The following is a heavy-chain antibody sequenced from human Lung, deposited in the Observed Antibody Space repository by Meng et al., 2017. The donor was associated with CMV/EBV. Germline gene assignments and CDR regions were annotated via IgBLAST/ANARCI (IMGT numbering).Heavy chain of an antibody. J-gene: IGHJ4*02. CDR2: ISHSGIT. D-gene: IGHD1-14*01. Sequence: LSCAVHGESFSGYSWSWIRQPPGKGLEWIGEISHSGITNYNPSLKSRVTISLYTSKNQFSLKLNSVAAADTAVFYCARTLPPDRGHRLDYWGQGPLVTVSS. CDR3: ARTLPPDRGHRLDY. V-gene: IGHV4-34*01. CDR1: GESFSGYS.